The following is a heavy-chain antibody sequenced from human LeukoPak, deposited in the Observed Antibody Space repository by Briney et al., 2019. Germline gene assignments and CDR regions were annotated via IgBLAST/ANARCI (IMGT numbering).Heavy chain of an antibody. J-gene: IGHJ4*02. V-gene: IGHV1-2*02. CDR1: GYTFTGYY. Sequence: ASVKVSCKAPGYTFTGYYIHWVRQAPGQGLEWMGWINPNGGGTNYAQKFQGRVTMTRDTSISTAYMELNRLTFDDTALYYCAGGITGGDFWGQGTLVTVSS. CDR2: INPNGGGT. CDR3: AGGITGGDF. D-gene: IGHD1-14*01.